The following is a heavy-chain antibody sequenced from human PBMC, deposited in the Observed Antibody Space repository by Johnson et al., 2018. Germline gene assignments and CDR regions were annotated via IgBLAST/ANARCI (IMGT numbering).Heavy chain of an antibody. Sequence: QVQLQESGPGLVKPSETLSLTCTVSGGSISSYYWSWIRQPPGKGLEWIGYISYSGSTNYNPSLKSRVTISVDTSKNQFSLKLSYVTAAYTAVYYFAGVVGYGGAFDIWGQGTMVTVS. CDR1: GGSISSYY. D-gene: IGHD4-23*01. CDR3: AGVVGYGGAFDI. J-gene: IGHJ3*02. CDR2: ISYSGST. V-gene: IGHV4-59*01.